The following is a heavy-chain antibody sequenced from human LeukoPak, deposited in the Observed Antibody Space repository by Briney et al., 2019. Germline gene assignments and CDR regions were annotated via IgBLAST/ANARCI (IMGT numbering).Heavy chain of an antibody. D-gene: IGHD3-10*01. CDR2: ISGSGGST. Sequence: HPGGSLRLSCAASGFTFSSYAMSWVRQAPGKGLEWVSGISGSGGSTYYADSVKGRFTISRDNSKNTLYLQMNSLRAEDTAVYYCAKGISRNYYMIDYWGQGTLVTVSS. CDR1: GFTFSSYA. J-gene: IGHJ4*02. CDR3: AKGISRNYYMIDY. V-gene: IGHV3-23*01.